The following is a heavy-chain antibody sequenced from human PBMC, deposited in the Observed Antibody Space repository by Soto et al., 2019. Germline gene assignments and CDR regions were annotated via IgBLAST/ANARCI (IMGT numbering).Heavy chain of an antibody. V-gene: IGHV3-30*18. Sequence: QVQLVESGGGVVQPGRSLRLSCAASGFTFSSYGMHWVRQAPGKGLEWVAVISYDGSNKYYADSVKGRFTISRDNSKNPLYLQMNSLRAEDTAVYYCAKESAMVRGVIPDYWGQGTLVTVSS. CDR1: GFTFSSYG. CDR2: ISYDGSNK. CDR3: AKESAMVRGVIPDY. D-gene: IGHD3-10*01. J-gene: IGHJ4*02.